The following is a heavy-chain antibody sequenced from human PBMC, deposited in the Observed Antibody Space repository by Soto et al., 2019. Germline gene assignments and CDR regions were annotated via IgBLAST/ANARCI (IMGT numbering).Heavy chain of an antibody. CDR3: ARTDDDISSGGMDV. V-gene: IGHV4-39*07. D-gene: IGHD3-9*01. CDR1: GDSISSRSYY. CDR2: IYYSGST. J-gene: IGHJ6*02. Sequence: SETLSLTCTVTGDSISSRSYYWGWIRQPPGKGLEWIGSIYYSGSTYNNPSLRSRVSMSIDTSKDQFSLKLKSVTAVDTAVYYCARTDDDISSGGMDVWGQGTTVT.